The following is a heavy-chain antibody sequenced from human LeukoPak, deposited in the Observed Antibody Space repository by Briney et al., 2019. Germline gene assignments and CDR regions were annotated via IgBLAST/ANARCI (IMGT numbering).Heavy chain of an antibody. J-gene: IGHJ5*02. Sequence: SETLSLTCTVSGGSISSSSYYWGWIRQPPGKGLEWIGSIYYSGSTYYNPSLKSRVTISVDTSKNQFSLKLSSVTAADTAVYYCARDQHGDYGYDWFDPWGQGTLVTVSS. V-gene: IGHV4-39*07. D-gene: IGHD4-17*01. CDR1: GGSISSSSYY. CDR2: IYYSGST. CDR3: ARDQHGDYGYDWFDP.